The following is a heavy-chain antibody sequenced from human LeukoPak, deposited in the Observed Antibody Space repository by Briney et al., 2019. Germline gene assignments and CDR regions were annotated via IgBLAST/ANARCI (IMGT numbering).Heavy chain of an antibody. CDR2: TYYSGSI. Sequence: SETLSLTCTVSGGSISSGCYYWSWIRQHPGKGLDWIGYTYYSGSIYYNPSLKSRVTISVDTSKNQFSLKLRSVTAADTAVYYCARAGCSGGSCYIDYWGQGTLVTVSS. J-gene: IGHJ4*02. V-gene: IGHV4-31*03. D-gene: IGHD2-15*01. CDR3: ARAGCSGGSCYIDY. CDR1: GGSISSGCYY.